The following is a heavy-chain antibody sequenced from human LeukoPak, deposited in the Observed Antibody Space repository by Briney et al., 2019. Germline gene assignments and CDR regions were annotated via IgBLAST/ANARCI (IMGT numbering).Heavy chain of an antibody. CDR1: GGTFSSYA. CDR3: ARVVAAAAALEVGMDV. J-gene: IGHJ6*04. Sequence: SVKVSCKASGGTFSSYAISWVRQAPGQGLEWMGGIIPIFGTANYAQKFQGRVTITADKSTSTAYMELSRLRSEDTAVYYCARVVAAAAALEVGMDVWGKGTTVTVSS. V-gene: IGHV1-69*06. CDR2: IIPIFGTA. D-gene: IGHD6-13*01.